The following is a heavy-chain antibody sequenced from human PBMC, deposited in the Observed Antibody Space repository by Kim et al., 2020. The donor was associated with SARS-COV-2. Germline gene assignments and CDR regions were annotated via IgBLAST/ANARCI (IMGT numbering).Heavy chain of an antibody. J-gene: IGHJ6*02. Sequence: ASVKVSCKASGYTFTSYGISWVRQAPGQGLEWMGWISAYNGNTNYAQKLQGRVTMTTDTSTSTAYMELRSLRSDDTAVYYCASGLSSRVTTLVGVYYYYGMDVWGQGTTVTVSS. V-gene: IGHV1-18*01. CDR2: ISAYNGNT. CDR3: ASGLSSRVTTLVGVYYYYGMDV. CDR1: GYTFTSYG. D-gene: IGHD4-17*01.